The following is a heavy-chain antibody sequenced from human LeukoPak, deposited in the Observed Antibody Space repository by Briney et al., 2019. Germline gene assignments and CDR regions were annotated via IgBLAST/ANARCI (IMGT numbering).Heavy chain of an antibody. CDR1: GFTFSSYG. CDR2: ISSSSSYI. V-gene: IGHV3-21*01. Sequence: KPGGSLRLSCAASGFTFSSYGMNWVRQAPGKGLEWVSSISSSSSYIYYADSVKGRFTISRDNAKNSLYLQMNSLRAEDTAVYYFARDQYYYDSSGYYFPTDWFDPWGQGTLVTVSS. CDR3: ARDQYYYDSSGYYFPTDWFDP. D-gene: IGHD3-22*01. J-gene: IGHJ5*02.